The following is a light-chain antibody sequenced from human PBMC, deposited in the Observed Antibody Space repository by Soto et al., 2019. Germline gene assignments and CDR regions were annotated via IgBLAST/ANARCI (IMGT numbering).Light chain of an antibody. CDR1: SSDVGSYDR. CDR2: DVS. Sequence: QSALTHPPSVSGSPGQSVTISCTGTSSDVGSYDRVSWYQQPPGTAPKLMIYDVSNRPSGVPDRFSGSKSGNTASLTISGLQAEDEAAYYCTSDTSSSTVVFGGGTKLTVL. V-gene: IGLV2-18*02. CDR3: TSDTSSSTVV. J-gene: IGLJ2*01.